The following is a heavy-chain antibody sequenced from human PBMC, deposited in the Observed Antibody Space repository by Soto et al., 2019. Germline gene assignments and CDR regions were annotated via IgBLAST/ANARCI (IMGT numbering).Heavy chain of an antibody. Sequence: EVQVVESGGGLIQPGGSLRLSCEASGFTVSSKYMNWVRQAPGKGLEWVSVIHKNGDTFYADSVKGRFTISRDNFKNTLYLQMNSLRAEDTAVYFCARDLDHCGGDCYSFDYWGQGILVTVSS. J-gene: IGHJ4*02. CDR3: ARDLDHCGGDCYSFDY. V-gene: IGHV3-53*01. D-gene: IGHD2-21*02. CDR2: IHKNGDT. CDR1: GFTVSSKY.